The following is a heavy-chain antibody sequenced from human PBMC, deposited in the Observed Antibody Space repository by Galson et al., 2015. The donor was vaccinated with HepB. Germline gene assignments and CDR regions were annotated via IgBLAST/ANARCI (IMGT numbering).Heavy chain of an antibody. D-gene: IGHD4-17*01. V-gene: IGHV3-15*04. Sequence: SLRLSCAASGFTFTNAWMSWVRQAQGKGLEWVGRIGSNLDGGTQDYAAPVKGRFIISRDDSKNTLFLQMNRLKTEDTAMYFCTTVDLSFGYGDEVDWGQGTLVTVSS. CDR1: GFTFTNAW. CDR3: TTVDLSFGYGDEVD. CDR2: IGSNLDGGTQ. J-gene: IGHJ4*02.